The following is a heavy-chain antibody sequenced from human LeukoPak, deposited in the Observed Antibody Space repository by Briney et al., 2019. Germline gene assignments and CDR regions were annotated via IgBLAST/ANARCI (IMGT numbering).Heavy chain of an antibody. CDR2: ISSSSSYI. Sequence: GGSLRLSCAASGFTFRSYSMNWVRQAPGKGLEWVSSISSSSSYIYYADSVKGRFTISRDNAKNSLYLQMNSLRAEDTAVYYCARTAYCGGDCYWDYWGQGTLVTVSS. J-gene: IGHJ4*02. V-gene: IGHV3-21*01. CDR1: GFTFRSYS. D-gene: IGHD2-21*02. CDR3: ARTAYCGGDCYWDY.